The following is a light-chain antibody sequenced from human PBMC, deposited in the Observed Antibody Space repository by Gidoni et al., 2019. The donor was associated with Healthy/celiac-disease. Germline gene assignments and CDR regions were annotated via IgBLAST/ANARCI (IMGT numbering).Light chain of an antibody. CDR2: KDS. CDR3: QSADSSGTYV. J-gene: IGLJ1*01. CDR1: ALPKQY. Sequence: SYELTQPPSVSVSLGQPARITCSGDALPKQYAYWYQQKPGQAPVLVIYKDSERPSGIPERFSGSSSGTTVTLTISGVQAEDEADYYCQSADSSGTYVFGTGTKVTVL. V-gene: IGLV3-25*02.